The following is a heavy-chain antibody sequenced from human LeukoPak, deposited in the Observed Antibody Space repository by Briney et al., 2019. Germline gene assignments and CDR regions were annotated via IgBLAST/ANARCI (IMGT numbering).Heavy chain of an antibody. CDR3: FADRGGDQGDS. Sequence: SETLSLTCTVSGYSISSGYYWGWIRQPPGKGLEWIGGLLYSGFTYYHPSLKSRVSISVDTSKNQFSLKLTSVTAADTAVYFCFADRGGDQGDSWGQGTLVTVSS. D-gene: IGHD3-16*01. V-gene: IGHV4-38-2*02. CDR2: LLYSGFT. J-gene: IGHJ4*02. CDR1: GYSISSGYY.